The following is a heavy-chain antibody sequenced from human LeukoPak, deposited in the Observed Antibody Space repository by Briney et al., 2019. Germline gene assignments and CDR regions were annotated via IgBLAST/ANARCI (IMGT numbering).Heavy chain of an antibody. CDR2: ISYDGSNK. J-gene: IGHJ4*02. Sequence: GGSLRLSCAASGFTFSSYAMHWVRQAPGKGLEWVAVISYDGSNKYYADSVKGRFTISRDNSKNTLYLQMNSLRAEDTAVYYWARFIRSSYWGQGTLVTVPS. V-gene: IGHV3-30-3*01. CDR1: GFTFSSYA. CDR3: ARFIRSSY. D-gene: IGHD3-10*01.